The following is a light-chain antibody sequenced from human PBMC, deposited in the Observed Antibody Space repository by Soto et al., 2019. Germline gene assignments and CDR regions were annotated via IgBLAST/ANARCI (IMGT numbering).Light chain of an antibody. CDR2: EVS. CDR3: SSYVGSNNLE. V-gene: IGLV2-8*01. J-gene: IGLJ2*01. Sequence: QSALTQPPSASGSPGQSVTISCTGTSSDVGGYNYVSWYQQHPGKAPKLMIYEVSKRPSGVPDRFSGSKSGNTASLTVSGLQAEDEADYYCSSYVGSNNLEFGGGTELTVL. CDR1: SSDVGGYNY.